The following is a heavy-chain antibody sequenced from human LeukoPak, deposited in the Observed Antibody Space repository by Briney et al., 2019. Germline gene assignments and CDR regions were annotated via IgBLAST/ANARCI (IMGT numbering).Heavy chain of an antibody. CDR3: AASERTTLDI. Sequence: GGPLRLSCAASGFTFSSCEMNWVRQAPGKGLEWVSYISNSGSTKYYADSVKGRFTISRDNAKNSLYLQMNSLRAEDTAVYYCAASERTTLDIWGQGTMVTVSS. D-gene: IGHD1-1*01. J-gene: IGHJ3*02. CDR1: GFTFSSCE. V-gene: IGHV3-48*03. CDR2: ISNSGSTK.